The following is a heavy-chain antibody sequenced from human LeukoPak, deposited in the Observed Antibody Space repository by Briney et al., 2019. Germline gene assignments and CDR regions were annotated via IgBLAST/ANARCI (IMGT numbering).Heavy chain of an antibody. D-gene: IGHD6-13*01. Sequence: GGSLRLSCAASGFTFSSYSMNWVRQAPGKGLEWVSSISSSSSYIYYADSVKGRFTISRDNAKNSLYLQMNSLRAEDTAVYYCARGSESKQLVLGYWGQGTLVTVSS. V-gene: IGHV3-21*01. CDR1: GFTFSSYS. CDR2: ISSSSSYI. CDR3: ARGSESKQLVLGY. J-gene: IGHJ4*02.